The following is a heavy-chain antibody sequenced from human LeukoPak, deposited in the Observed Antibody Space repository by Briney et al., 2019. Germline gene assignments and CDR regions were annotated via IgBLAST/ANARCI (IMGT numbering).Heavy chain of an antibody. Sequence: SETLSLTCTVSGGSISSGDYYWSWIRQPPGKGLEWIGHIYYSGNTNYNPSLKSRVTISIDTSKNQFSLKLSSVTAADTAVYYCARLRPSYTYSYADFWGQGTLVTVS. CDR2: IYYSGNT. CDR1: GGSISSGDYY. CDR3: ARLRPSYTYSYADF. V-gene: IGHV4-61*08. J-gene: IGHJ4*02. D-gene: IGHD5-18*01.